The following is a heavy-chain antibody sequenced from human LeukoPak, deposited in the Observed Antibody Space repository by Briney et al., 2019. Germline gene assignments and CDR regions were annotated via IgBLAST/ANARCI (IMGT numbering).Heavy chain of an antibody. Sequence: SETLPLTCTVSGASTSGYYWSWIRQSPGKGLEWIGFFFSSGSPKYNPSLKSRVTILEDVSQNQFSLKVSSVTAADTAVYYCARFGYSYAFDYWGQGTLVTVSS. D-gene: IGHD5-18*01. CDR1: GASTSGYY. CDR2: FFSSGSP. J-gene: IGHJ4*02. CDR3: ARFGYSYAFDY. V-gene: IGHV4-59*01.